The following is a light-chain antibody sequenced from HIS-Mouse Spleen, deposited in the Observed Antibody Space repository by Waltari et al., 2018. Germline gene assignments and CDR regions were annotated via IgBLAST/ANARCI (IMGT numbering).Light chain of an antibody. V-gene: IGKV1-39*01. CDR2: AAS. J-gene: IGKJ1*01. CDR3: QQSYSTPPWT. Sequence: DIQMTQSPSSLSASVGDRVTITCRASQSISSYLNWYQQKQGKAPKLLIYAASSLKSGVPSRFSGSGSGTDFTLTISSLQPEDFATYYCQQSYSTPPWTFGQGTKVEIK. CDR1: QSISSY.